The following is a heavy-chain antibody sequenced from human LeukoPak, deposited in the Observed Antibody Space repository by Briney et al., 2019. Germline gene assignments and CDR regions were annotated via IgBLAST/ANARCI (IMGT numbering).Heavy chain of an antibody. CDR2: ISGTSSST. V-gene: IGHV3-23*01. J-gene: IGHJ4*02. D-gene: IGHD5-18*01. CDR3: AKSGYSYGFLFDD. Sequence: GGSLRLACAASGFAFSDSWMTWIRQAPGKGLEWVSGISGTSSSTYYADSVKGRFTISRDNSMYTLDLQMNSLRAEDTAVYYCAKSGYSYGFLFDDWGQGTLVTVSS. CDR1: GFAFSDSW.